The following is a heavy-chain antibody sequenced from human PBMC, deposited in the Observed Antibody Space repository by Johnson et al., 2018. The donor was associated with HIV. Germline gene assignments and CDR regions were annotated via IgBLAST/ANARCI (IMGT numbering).Heavy chain of an antibody. V-gene: IGHV3-30*04. Sequence: QVQLVESGGGVVQPGRSLRLSCAASGFTFSSYGMHWVRQAPAKGLEWVAVISYDGSDKDYADSVKGRFTISRDSSKNTLYLQMNSLRAEDTAVYYCARVGSGSYLLGAFDIWGQGTMVTVSS. CDR2: ISYDGSDK. D-gene: IGHD1-26*01. CDR3: ARVGSGSYLLGAFDI. CDR1: GFTFSSYG. J-gene: IGHJ3*02.